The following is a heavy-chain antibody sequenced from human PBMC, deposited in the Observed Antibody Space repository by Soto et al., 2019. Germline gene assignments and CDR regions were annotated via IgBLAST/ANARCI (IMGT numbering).Heavy chain of an antibody. CDR3: ARPGYSNYGPGVDV. CDR1: GFTFSVYW. V-gene: IGHV3-74*01. CDR2: IDSDGSTT. D-gene: IGHD4-4*01. Sequence: EVQLVESGGGLVQPGGSLRLSCAASGFTFSVYWMHWVRQAPGKGLVWVSRIDSDGSTTSYADSVKGRFTISRDNAKSTLYPQMNRLRAEDTAVYYCARPGYSNYGPGVDVWGQGTTVTVSS. J-gene: IGHJ6*02.